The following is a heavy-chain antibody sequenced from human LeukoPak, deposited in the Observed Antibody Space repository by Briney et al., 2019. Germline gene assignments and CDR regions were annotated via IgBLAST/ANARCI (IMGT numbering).Heavy chain of an antibody. CDR2: IKEDGSEK. V-gene: IGHV3-7*01. CDR3: ARYSQKVSTIGSRDSRFDC. D-gene: IGHD3-10*01. CDR1: GFTFSSYW. Sequence: GGSLRLSCAASGFTFSSYWMSWVRQAPGKGLEWVANIKEDGSEKYYVDPVKGRFTISRDNAKTSLYLQINSLRAEDTAVYHCARYSQKVSTIGSRDSRFDCWGQGTLVTVSS. J-gene: IGHJ4*02.